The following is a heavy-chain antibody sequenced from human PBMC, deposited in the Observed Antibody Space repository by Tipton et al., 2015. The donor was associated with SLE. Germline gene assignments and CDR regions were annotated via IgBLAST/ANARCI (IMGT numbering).Heavy chain of an antibody. J-gene: IGHJ4*02. D-gene: IGHD3-3*01. CDR2: INPNSGGT. CDR1: GSVFTDSY. V-gene: IGHV1-2*02. CDR3: AAPEVGGTFIDS. Sequence: QSGAEVKKPGASVKVSCGAPGSVFTDSYIHWVRQAPGHGLEWMGWINPNSGGTNYAQKFQGRVTVTRDTSISTAYMELSGLRSDDTAVYYCAAPEVGGTFIDSWGQGTLVTVSS.